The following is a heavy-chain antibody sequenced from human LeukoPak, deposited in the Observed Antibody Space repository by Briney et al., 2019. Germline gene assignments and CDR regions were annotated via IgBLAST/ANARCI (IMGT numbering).Heavy chain of an antibody. CDR3: AREGQMYYFDY. CDR2: ISYDGSNK. D-gene: IGHD5-24*01. CDR1: GFTFSTFG. J-gene: IGHJ4*02. V-gene: IGHV3-30*03. Sequence: PGWCLRLSCAASGFTFSTFGMHWVRLAPGKGLEWAAFISYDGSNKYYADSVKGRFIISRDNSKNTLYLQMNSLRGEDTAVYFCAREGQMYYFDYWGQGTLVTVSS.